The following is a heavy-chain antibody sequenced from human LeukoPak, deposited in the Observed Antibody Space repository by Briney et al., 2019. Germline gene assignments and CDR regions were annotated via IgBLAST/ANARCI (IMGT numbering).Heavy chain of an antibody. J-gene: IGHJ4*02. D-gene: IGHD3-3*01. Sequence: SETLSLTCAVSGYSISSGYYWGWIRQPPGKGLEWIGSIYHSGSTYYNPSLKSRVTISVDTSKNQFSLKLSPVTAADTAVYYCARQRGDTIFGVVKTEFDYWGQGTLVTVSS. CDR1: GYSISSGYY. CDR2: IYHSGST. CDR3: ARQRGDTIFGVVKTEFDY. V-gene: IGHV4-38-2*01.